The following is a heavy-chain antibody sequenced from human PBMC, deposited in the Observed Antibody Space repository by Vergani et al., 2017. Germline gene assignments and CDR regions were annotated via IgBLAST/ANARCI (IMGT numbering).Heavy chain of an antibody. CDR1: GFTFGDYA. Sequence: EVQLVESGGGLVQPGRSLRLSCTASGFTFGDYAMSWVRQAPGKGLEWVGFIRSKAYGGTTEYAASVKGRFTIARDDSKSIAYLQMNSLKTEDTAVYYCTRDLGSTMVRGGGYGMDVWGQG. J-gene: IGHJ6*02. CDR3: TRDLGSTMVRGGGYGMDV. D-gene: IGHD3-10*01. V-gene: IGHV3-49*04. CDR2: IRSKAYGGTT.